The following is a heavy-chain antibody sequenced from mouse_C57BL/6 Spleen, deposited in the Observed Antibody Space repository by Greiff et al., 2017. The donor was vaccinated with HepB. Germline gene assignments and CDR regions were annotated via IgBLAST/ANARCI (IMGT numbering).Heavy chain of an antibody. V-gene: IGHV1-82*01. Sequence: VQRVESGPELVKPGASVKISCKASGYAFSSSWMNWVKQRPRKGLEWIGRIYPGDGDTNYNGKFKGKATLTADKSSSTAYMQLSSLTSEDSAVYFCARSPHYYGSSNWYFDVWGTGTTVTVSS. D-gene: IGHD1-1*01. CDR2: IYPGDGDT. CDR3: ARSPHYYGSSNWYFDV. CDR1: GYAFSSSW. J-gene: IGHJ1*03.